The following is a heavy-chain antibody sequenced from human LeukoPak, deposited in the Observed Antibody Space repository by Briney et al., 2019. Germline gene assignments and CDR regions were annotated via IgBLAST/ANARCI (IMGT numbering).Heavy chain of an antibody. Sequence: SETLSLTCTVSGGSISSSSYYWGWIRQPPGKGLEWIGSIYYSGSTYYNPSLKSRVTISVDTSKNQFSLKLSSVTAADTAVYYCARAPLLSGWVDYWGQGTLVTVSS. D-gene: IGHD3-10*01. V-gene: IGHV4-39*07. CDR2: IYYSGST. CDR3: ARAPLLSGWVDY. J-gene: IGHJ4*02. CDR1: GGSISSSSYY.